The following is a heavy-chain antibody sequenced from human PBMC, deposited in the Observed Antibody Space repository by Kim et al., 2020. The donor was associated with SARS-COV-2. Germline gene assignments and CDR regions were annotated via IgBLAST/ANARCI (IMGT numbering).Heavy chain of an antibody. J-gene: IGHJ5*02. V-gene: IGHV3-21*01. Sequence: GGSLRLSCAASGFTFSSYSMNWVRQAPGKGLEWVSSVSSTGNYRYYADSVKGRFTISRDNAQNSLFLQINSLRAEDTAVYYCAKGAGGPWGKGTLVTVSS. D-gene: IGHD6-13*01. CDR1: GFTFSSYS. CDR2: VSSTGNYR. CDR3: AKGAGGP.